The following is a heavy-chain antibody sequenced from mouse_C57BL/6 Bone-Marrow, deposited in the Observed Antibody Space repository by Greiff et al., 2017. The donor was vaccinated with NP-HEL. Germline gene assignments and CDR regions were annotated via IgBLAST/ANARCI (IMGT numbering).Heavy chain of an antibody. CDR1: GFTFSDYG. D-gene: IGHD1-1*01. CDR3: ARCYGSSPYFDY. CDR2: ISSGSSTI. V-gene: IGHV5-17*01. J-gene: IGHJ2*01. Sequence: VQLQQSGGGLVKPGGSLKLSCAASGFTFSDYGMHWVRQAPEKGLEWVAYISSGSSTIYYADTVKGRFTISRDNAKNTLFLQMTSLRSEDTAMYYCARCYGSSPYFDYWGQGTTLTVSS.